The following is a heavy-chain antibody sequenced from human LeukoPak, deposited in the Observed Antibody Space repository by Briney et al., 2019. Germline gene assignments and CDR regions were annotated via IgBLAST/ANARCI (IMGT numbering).Heavy chain of an antibody. Sequence: PGGSLRLSCAASGFTFSSYSMNWVRQAPGKGLEWVSSISSSSSYIYYADSVKGRFTISRDNAKNSLYLQMNSLRAEDTAVYYCARDQCGGDCYSHADGFDPWGQGTWSPSPQ. V-gene: IGHV3-21*01. CDR3: ARDQCGGDCYSHADGFDP. J-gene: IGHJ5*02. D-gene: IGHD2-21*02. CDR2: ISSSSSYI. CDR1: GFTFSSYS.